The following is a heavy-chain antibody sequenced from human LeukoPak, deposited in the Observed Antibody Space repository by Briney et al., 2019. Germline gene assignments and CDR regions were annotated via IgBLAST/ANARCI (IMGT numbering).Heavy chain of an antibody. V-gene: IGHV1-8*02. Sequence: GASVKVSCKASGYTFTSYDINWVRQATGQGLEWMGWMNPNSGNTGYAQKFQGRVTMTRDTSISTAYMELSRLRSDDTAVYYCARVAAYCSSTSCRPAAFDIWGQGTMVTVSS. CDR1: GYTFTSYD. CDR2: MNPNSGNT. CDR3: ARVAAYCSSTSCRPAAFDI. J-gene: IGHJ3*02. D-gene: IGHD2-2*01.